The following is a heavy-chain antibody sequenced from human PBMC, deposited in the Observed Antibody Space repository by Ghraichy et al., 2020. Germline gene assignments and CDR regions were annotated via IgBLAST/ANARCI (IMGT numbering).Heavy chain of an antibody. V-gene: IGHV3-33*01. CDR3: ARVGNSSSWYWLVGLNYYYYYYMDV. CDR2: IWYDGSNK. CDR1: GFTFSSYG. D-gene: IGHD6-13*01. Sequence: GGSLRLSCAASGFTFSSYGMHWVRQAPGKGLEWVAVIWYDGSNKYYADSVKGRFTISRDNSKNTLYLQMNSLRAEDTAVYYCARVGNSSSWYWLVGLNYYYYYYMDVWGKGTTVTISS. J-gene: IGHJ6*03.